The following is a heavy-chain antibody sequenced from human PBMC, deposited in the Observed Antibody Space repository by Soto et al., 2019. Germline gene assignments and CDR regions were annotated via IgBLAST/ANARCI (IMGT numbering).Heavy chain of an antibody. CDR2: VSANNGFT. CDR3: ARGGAARHLDS. Sequence: ASVKVSCKTSGYTLTNFALSWVRQAPGQGLEWIGFVSANNGFTHFAQKFQGRVSVKTDTSTNTVYLDLRSLSSDDTAVYYCARGGAARHLDSWGQGTPVTVSS. V-gene: IGHV1-18*01. D-gene: IGHD6-6*01. J-gene: IGHJ5*01. CDR1: GYTLTNFA.